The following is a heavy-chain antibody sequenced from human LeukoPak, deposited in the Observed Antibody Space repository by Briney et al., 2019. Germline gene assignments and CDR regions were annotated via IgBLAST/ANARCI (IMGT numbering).Heavy chain of an antibody. D-gene: IGHD3-3*01. CDR3: ARVAMPLEWLLYAPGDCGWFDP. J-gene: IGHJ5*02. CDR1: GGTFSSYA. Sequence: SVKISCKASGGTFSSYAISWVRQAPGQGLEWMGGIIPIFGTANYAQKFQGRVTITTDESTSTAYMELSSLRSEDTAVYYCARVAMPLEWLLYAPGDCGWFDPWGQGTLVTVSS. V-gene: IGHV1-69*05. CDR2: IIPIFGTA.